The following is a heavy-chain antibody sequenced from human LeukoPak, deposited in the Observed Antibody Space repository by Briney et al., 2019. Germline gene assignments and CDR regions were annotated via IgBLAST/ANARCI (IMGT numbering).Heavy chain of an antibody. CDR2: MYYSGST. V-gene: IGHV4-59*01. D-gene: IGHD4-23*01. CDR3: TRGPPTVVTPYWYFDL. Sequence: LETLSLTCTVSGGSISNYYWSWIRQPPGKGLEWIGYMYYSGSTNYNPSLKSRVTISVDTSKNQFSLKLSSVTAADTAVYYCTRGPPTVVTPYWYFDLWGRGTLVTVSS. CDR1: GGSISNYY. J-gene: IGHJ2*01.